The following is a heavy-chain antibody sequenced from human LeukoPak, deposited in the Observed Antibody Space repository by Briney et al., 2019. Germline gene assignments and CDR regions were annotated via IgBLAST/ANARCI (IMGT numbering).Heavy chain of an antibody. CDR1: GFTVSSNY. D-gene: IGHD3-10*01. J-gene: IGHJ5*02. V-gene: IGHV3-53*01. CDR3: ASVSGGNWFDP. CDR2: IYSGGST. Sequence: GGSLRLSCAASGFTVSSNYMSWVRQAPGKGLEWVSVIYSGGSTYYADSVKGRFTISRDNSKNTLYLQMNSLRAEDTAVYYCASVSGGNWFDPWGQGTLVTVSS.